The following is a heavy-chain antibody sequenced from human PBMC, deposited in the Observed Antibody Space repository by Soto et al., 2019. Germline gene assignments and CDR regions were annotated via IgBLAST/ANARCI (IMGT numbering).Heavy chain of an antibody. J-gene: IGHJ4*02. D-gene: IGHD3-3*01. CDR1: GYTFTSYG. V-gene: IGHV1-18*01. CDR3: ARLSNYDFWSGQLLDY. CDR2: ISAYNGNT. Sequence: ASVKVSCKASGYTFTSYGISWVRQAPGQGLEWMGWISAYNGNTNYAQKLQGRVTMTTDTSTSTAYMELRSLRSDDTAVYYCARLSNYDFWSGQLLDYWGQGTLVTVSS.